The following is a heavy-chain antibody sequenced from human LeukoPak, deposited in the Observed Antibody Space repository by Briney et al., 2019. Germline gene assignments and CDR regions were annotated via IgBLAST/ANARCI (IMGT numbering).Heavy chain of an antibody. CDR3: ARGLYYYGSGSYYKVLYFDY. V-gene: IGHV1-18*01. Sequence: GASVKVSCKASGYTFTSYGISWVRQAPGQGLEWMGWISAYNGNTNYAQKLQGRVTMTTDTSTSTAYMELRSLRSDDTAVYYCARGLYYYGSGSYYKVLYFDYWGQGTLVTVSS. J-gene: IGHJ4*02. CDR2: ISAYNGNT. D-gene: IGHD3-10*01. CDR1: GYTFTSYG.